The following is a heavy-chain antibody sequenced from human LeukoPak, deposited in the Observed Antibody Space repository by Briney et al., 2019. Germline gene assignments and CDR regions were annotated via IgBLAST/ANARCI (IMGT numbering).Heavy chain of an antibody. CDR1: GFTFSNYG. V-gene: IGHV3-30*03. CDR2: ISYDGSNK. J-gene: IGHJ5*02. D-gene: IGHD3-22*01. CDR3: ARGRLVGPHYYDSSGYYNNWFDP. Sequence: GGSLRLSCAASGFTFSNYGMHWVRQAPGKGLEWVALISYDGSNKYFADSVKGRFTISRDNSKNTLYLQMNSLRAEDTALYYCARGRLVGPHYYDSSGYYNNWFDPWGQGTLVTVSS.